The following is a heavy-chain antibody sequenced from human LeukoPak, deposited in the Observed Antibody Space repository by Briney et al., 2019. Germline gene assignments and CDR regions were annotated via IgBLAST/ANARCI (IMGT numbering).Heavy chain of an antibody. CDR1: GGSFSGYY. J-gene: IGHJ4*02. CDR2: INHSGST. D-gene: IGHD3-9*01. V-gene: IGHV4-34*01. Sequence: PSETLSLTCAVYGGSFSGYYWSWIRQPPGKGLEWIGEINHSGSTNYNPSLKSRVHISVDTSKNQFSLKLSSVTAADTAVYYCARGGIRYRYDYWGQGTLVTVSS. CDR3: ARGGIRYRYDY.